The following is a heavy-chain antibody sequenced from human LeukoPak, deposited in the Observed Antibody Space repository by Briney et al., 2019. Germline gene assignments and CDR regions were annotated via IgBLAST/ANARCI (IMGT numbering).Heavy chain of an antibody. J-gene: IGHJ4*02. V-gene: IGHV1-3*01. CDR3: ARDIIAAAGTDY. CDR1: GYTFTTYA. D-gene: IGHD6-13*01. CDR2: INGGNGNT. Sequence: ASVKVSCKASGYTFTTYAMHWVRQAPGQRLEWMGWINGGNGNTKYSQKFQDRVTFTRDTSASTAYMELSSLRSEDTAVYYCARDIIAAAGTDYWGQGTLVTVSS.